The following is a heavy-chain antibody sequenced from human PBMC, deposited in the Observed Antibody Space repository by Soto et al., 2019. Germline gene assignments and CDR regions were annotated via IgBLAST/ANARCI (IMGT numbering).Heavy chain of an antibody. V-gene: IGHV4-30-4*01. D-gene: IGHD3-10*01. J-gene: IGHJ6*02. CDR1: GGSISSGDYY. CDR2: IYYSGST. Sequence: QVQLQESGPGLVKPSQTLSLTCTVSGGSISSGDYYWSWIRQPPGKGLEWIGYIYYSGSTYYNPSLTSRVTISVDTSKNQFSLKLSSVTAADTAVYYCAREGWDYYYGSGRPIYGMDVWGQGTTVTVSS. CDR3: AREGWDYYYGSGRPIYGMDV.